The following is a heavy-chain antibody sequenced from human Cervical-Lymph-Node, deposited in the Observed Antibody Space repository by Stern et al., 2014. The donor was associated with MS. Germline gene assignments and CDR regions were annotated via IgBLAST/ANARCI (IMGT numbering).Heavy chain of an antibody. V-gene: IGHV4-4*02. CDR3: ARDYFDSSGYRIDL. J-gene: IGHJ4*02. CDR1: GDSITNNNW. CDR2: IYHGGST. Sequence: QLQLQESGPGRVMPSGTLSLTCAVSGDSITNNNWWSWVRQPPGKGLEWIGEIYHGGSTNYNLSLKSRVTISVDKSKNEMSLKLSSVTAADTAVYYCARDYFDSSGYRIDLWGQGTLVTVSS. D-gene: IGHD3-22*01.